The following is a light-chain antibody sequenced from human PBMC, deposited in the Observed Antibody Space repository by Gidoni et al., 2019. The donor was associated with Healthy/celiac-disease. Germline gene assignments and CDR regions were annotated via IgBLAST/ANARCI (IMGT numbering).Light chain of an antibody. CDR2: WAS. J-gene: IGKJ1*01. V-gene: IGKV4-1*01. CDR1: QSVLYSSNNKNY. Sequence: DIVMTQSPDPLAVSLGERATINCKSSQSVLYSSNNKNYFAWYQQKPGQPPKLLIYWASTRESGVPDRFSGSGSGTDFTLTISSLQAEDVAVYYCQQYYSSPLTFGQGTKVEIK. CDR3: QQYYSSPLT.